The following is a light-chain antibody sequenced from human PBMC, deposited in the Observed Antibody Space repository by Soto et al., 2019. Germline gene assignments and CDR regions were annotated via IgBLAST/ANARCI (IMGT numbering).Light chain of an antibody. CDR2: GAS. Sequence: EIVMTQSPATLSVSPGERATLSCRASQGIKDYLAWFQQKPGQAPRLLIYGASTRATAIPAMFSGCGSGTEFTLSISSLQSEEFATYYCQQSYSTVITFGPGTRREIK. J-gene: IGKJ5*01. V-gene: IGKV3-15*01. CDR1: QGIKDY. CDR3: QQSYSTVIT.